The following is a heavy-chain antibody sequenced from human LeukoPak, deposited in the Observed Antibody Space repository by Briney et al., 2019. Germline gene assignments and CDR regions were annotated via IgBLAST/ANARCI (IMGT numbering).Heavy chain of an antibody. CDR2: IWYDGSNK. V-gene: IGHV3-33*08. CDR3: ARDRSTGSYFFFDY. CDR1: GFTFSSYA. Sequence: GGSLRLSCAASGFTFSSYAMHWVRQAPGKGLEWVTVIWYDGSNKYYADSVRGRFTISRDNSKNTLYLQMNSLRAEDTAVYYCARDRSTGSYFFFDYWGQGVLVTVSS. D-gene: IGHD6-19*01. J-gene: IGHJ4*02.